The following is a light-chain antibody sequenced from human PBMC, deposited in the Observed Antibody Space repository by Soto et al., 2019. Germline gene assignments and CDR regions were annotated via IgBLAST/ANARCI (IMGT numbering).Light chain of an antibody. CDR2: KAS. V-gene: IGKV1-5*03. Sequence: DIQMTQSPSTLSASVGDRVTITCRASQNISRWLAWYQQKPGKAPNLLIYKASNLESGVPSRFSGSGSGTDFPLTITSLQPDDFATYYCQQYNDMYTFGRGTKLEI. CDR1: QNISRW. J-gene: IGKJ2*01. CDR3: QQYNDMYT.